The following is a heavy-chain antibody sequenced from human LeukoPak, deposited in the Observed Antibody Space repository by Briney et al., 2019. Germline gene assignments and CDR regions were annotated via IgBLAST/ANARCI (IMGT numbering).Heavy chain of an antibody. D-gene: IGHD4-17*01. Sequence: SETLSLTCSGSNYSISNSLYWGWLRQPPGKGLEWIGSIFRSGSTFYNPSLKSRVTISLDTSKNQFSLKLSSVTAADTAVYFCARGTYGYYMGVWGKGTTVTVSS. V-gene: IGHV4-38-2*02. J-gene: IGHJ6*03. CDR2: IFRSGST. CDR1: NYSISNSLY. CDR3: ARGTYGYYMGV.